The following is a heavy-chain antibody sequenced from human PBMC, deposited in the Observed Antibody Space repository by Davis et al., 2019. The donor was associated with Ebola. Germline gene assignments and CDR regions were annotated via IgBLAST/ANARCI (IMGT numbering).Heavy chain of an antibody. CDR2: IKQDGSEK. J-gene: IGHJ5*02. CDR3: ARDPAERAAVFTNWFDP. CDR1: GFTFSSYW. D-gene: IGHD6-13*01. Sequence: GESLKISCAAPGFTFSSYWMSWVRPAPGKGPEWVANIKQDGSEKYYVDSVKGRFTISRDNAKNSLYLQMNSLRAEDTAVYYCARDPAERAAVFTNWFDPWGQGTLVTVSS. V-gene: IGHV3-7*01.